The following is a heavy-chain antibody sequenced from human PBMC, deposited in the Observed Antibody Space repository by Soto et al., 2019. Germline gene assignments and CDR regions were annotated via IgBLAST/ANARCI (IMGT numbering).Heavy chain of an antibody. Sequence: GGSLRLSCAASGFTFSSYGMHWVRQAPGKGLEWVAVISYDGSNKYYADSVKGRLTISRDNSKNTLYLQMNSLRAEDTAVYYCAKDITVAGSRWGYYYYYGLDVWGQGTTATVSS. CDR3: AKDITVAGSRWGYYYYYGLDV. CDR1: GFTFSSYG. V-gene: IGHV3-30*18. J-gene: IGHJ6*02. CDR2: ISYDGSNK. D-gene: IGHD6-19*01.